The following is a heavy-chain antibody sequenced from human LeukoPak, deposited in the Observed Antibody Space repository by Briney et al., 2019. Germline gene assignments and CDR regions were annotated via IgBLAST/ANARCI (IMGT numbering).Heavy chain of an antibody. J-gene: IGHJ5*01. CDR2: IYDSGST. CDR1: GASISSYF. V-gene: IGHV4-59*01. Sequence: SETLSLTCTVSGASISSYFWSWIRQPPGKGLENIGYIYDSGSTNYNPSLKSRVTISLDTSKNQFSLKLTSIAAADTAVYYCARGGASSKWLDSWGQGTLVAVSS. CDR3: ARGGASSKWLDS. D-gene: IGHD4/OR15-4a*01.